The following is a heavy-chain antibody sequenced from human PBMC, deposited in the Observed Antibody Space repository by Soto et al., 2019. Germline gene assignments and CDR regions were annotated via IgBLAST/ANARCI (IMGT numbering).Heavy chain of an antibody. J-gene: IGHJ4*02. D-gene: IGHD3-10*01. CDR1: GGSISGGGFS. CDR2: ILHTGGT. CDR3: ARLQFGEGFDY. Sequence: PSETLSLTCAVSGGSISGGGFSWSWIRQPPGKGLEWIGYILHTGGTQYNPSLKSRVSMSVDKSKNQFSLHLTSVTAADTAVYYCARLQFGEGFDYWGQGALVTVS. V-gene: IGHV4-30-2*01.